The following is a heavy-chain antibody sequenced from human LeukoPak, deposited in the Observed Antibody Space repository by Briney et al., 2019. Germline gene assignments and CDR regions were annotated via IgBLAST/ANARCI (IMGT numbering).Heavy chain of an antibody. CDR1: GGSISSYY. D-gene: IGHD5-12*01. J-gene: IGHJ4*02. CDR2: IYTSGST. V-gene: IGHV4-4*07. CDR3: ARVRRGYSGYDYLDY. Sequence: PSETLSLTCTVSGGSISSYYWSWLRQPAGKGLEWIGRIYTSGSTNYNPSLKSRVTMSVDTSKNQFSLKLSSVTAADTAVYYYARVRRGYSGYDYLDYWGQGTLVTVSS.